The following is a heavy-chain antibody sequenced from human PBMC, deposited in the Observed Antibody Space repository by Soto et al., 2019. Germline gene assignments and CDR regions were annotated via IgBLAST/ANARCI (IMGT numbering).Heavy chain of an antibody. J-gene: IGHJ3*02. CDR2: IIPIFGTA. CDR3: ARGPYYYDSSPPNGGARYGAFDI. Sequence: SVKVSCKASGGTFSSYAISWVRQAPGQGLEWMGGIIPIFGTANYAQKFQGRVTITADESTSTAYMELSSLRSEDTAVYYCARGPYYYDSSPPNGGARYGAFDIWGQGTMVTVS. V-gene: IGHV1-69*13. CDR1: GGTFSSYA. D-gene: IGHD3-22*01.